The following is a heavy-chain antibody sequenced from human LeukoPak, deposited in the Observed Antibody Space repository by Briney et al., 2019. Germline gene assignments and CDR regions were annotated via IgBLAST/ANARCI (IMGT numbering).Heavy chain of an antibody. CDR3: ARAPSRLGIMGYFDY. CDR2: ISHDGSNK. D-gene: IGHD7-27*01. J-gene: IGHJ4*02. CDR1: GFTFSSYA. Sequence: GGSLRLSCAASGFTFSSYAMHWVRQAPGKGLEWVAVISHDGSNKYYADSVKGRFTISRDNSKNTLYLQMNSLRAEDTAVYYCARAPSRLGIMGYFDYWGQGTLVTVSS. V-gene: IGHV3-30-3*01.